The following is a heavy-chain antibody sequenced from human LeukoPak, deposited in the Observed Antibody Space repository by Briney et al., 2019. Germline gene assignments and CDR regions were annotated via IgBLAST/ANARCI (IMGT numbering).Heavy chain of an antibody. D-gene: IGHD4/OR15-4a*01. CDR3: AREDYSGMDV. J-gene: IGHJ6*02. Sequence: GGSLRLSCAASGFTFSSYWMHWVRQAPGKGLVWVSRINRDESITSFADSVKGRFTISRDNAKSTLYLQMNSLRAEDTAVYYCAREDYSGMDVWGQGTTVTVSS. V-gene: IGHV3-74*01. CDR2: INRDESIT. CDR1: GFTFSSYW.